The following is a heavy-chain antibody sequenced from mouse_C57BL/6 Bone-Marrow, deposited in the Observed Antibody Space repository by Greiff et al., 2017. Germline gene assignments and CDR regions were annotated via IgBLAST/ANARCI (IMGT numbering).Heavy chain of an antibody. Sequence: QVQLQQPGAELVKPGASVKLSCKASGYTFTSYWMHWVKQRPGQGLEWIGMIHPNSGSTNYNEKFKSKATLTVDKSSSIAYMQLSSLTSEDSAVYYCARGYYYGSSYCYWYFDVWGTGTTVTVSS. CDR3: ARGYYYGSSYCYWYFDV. V-gene: IGHV1-64*01. D-gene: IGHD1-1*01. CDR2: IHPNSGST. J-gene: IGHJ1*03. CDR1: GYTFTSYW.